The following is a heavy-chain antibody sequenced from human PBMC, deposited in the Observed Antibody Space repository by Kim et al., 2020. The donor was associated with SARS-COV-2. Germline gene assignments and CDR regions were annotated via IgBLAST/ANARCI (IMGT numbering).Heavy chain of an antibody. J-gene: IGHJ6*02. D-gene: IGHD6-19*01. V-gene: IGHV3-30*01. CDR3: AGAVASTYYCGMDV. Sequence: ADSAKGRSTAARDNSKNTLYLKMNSLGAEDTAVYYCAGAVASTYYCGMDVWGQGTTVTVSS.